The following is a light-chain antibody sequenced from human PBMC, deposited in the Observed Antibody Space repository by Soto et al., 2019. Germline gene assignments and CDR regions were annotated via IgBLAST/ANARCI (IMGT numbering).Light chain of an antibody. CDR3: QQYGSSPQIT. J-gene: IGKJ5*01. CDR2: DAV. Sequence: IVLTQSPVTLSLSPGEGATLSCRASQSVTGTNLAWYQQRAGQAPRLLIYDAVRRATGIPDRFSGSGSGTDFTLTISRLEPEDFAVYYCQQYGSSPQITFGQGTRLEIK. V-gene: IGKV3-20*01. CDR1: QSVTGTN.